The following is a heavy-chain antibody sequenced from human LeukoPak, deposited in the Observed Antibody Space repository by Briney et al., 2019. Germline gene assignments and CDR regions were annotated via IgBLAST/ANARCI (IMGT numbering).Heavy chain of an antibody. V-gene: IGHV3-33*01. CDR2: IWYDGSNK. Sequence: QPGGSLRLSCAASGFTFSNYGMHWVRQAPGKGLEWVAIIWYDGSNKYYADSVKGRFTISRDNSKNTLYLHMNSPTAEDTAVYYCARVEGRGYSYGPFDYWGQGTLVTVSS. D-gene: IGHD5-18*01. CDR3: ARVEGRGYSYGPFDY. CDR1: GFTFSNYG. J-gene: IGHJ4*02.